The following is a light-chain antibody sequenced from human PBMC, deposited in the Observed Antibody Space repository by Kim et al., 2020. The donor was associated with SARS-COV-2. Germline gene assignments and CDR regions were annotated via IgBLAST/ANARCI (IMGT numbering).Light chain of an antibody. CDR3: HQYYSSPQT. CDR2: WAS. V-gene: IGKV4-1*01. CDR1: QSVLYSSNNNNY. Sequence: ATINCKSSQSVLYSSNNNNYIACYQQKPGQPPKLLIYWASTRESGVPDRFSGSGSGTDFTLTISSLQAEDVAVYYCHQYYSSPQTFGQGTKVDIK. J-gene: IGKJ1*01.